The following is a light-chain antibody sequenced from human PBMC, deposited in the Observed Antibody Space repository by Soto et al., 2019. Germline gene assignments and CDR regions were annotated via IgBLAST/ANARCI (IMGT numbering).Light chain of an antibody. Sequence: DIQMTPSPSSLSASVGDRVTITCRASQSISSYLNWYQQKPGKAPKLLIYAASSLQSGVPSRFSGSGSGTEFTLTISSLQPDDFAIYYCQQYKSYFWTFGQGTKVDI. J-gene: IGKJ1*01. CDR1: QSISSY. CDR3: QQYKSYFWT. CDR2: AAS. V-gene: IGKV1-39*01.